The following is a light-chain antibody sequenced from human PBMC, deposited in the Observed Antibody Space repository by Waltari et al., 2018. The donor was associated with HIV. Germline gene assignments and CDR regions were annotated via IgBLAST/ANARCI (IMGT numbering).Light chain of an antibody. CDR2: GAS. Sequence: EVVLTQSPGTLSLSTGESATLSCRASPRLSSSYLAWYQQKPGQAPRLLVYGASHRATDIPDRFSGSGSGTDFALTISRVEPEDFAVYYCQQYGSSPKTFGQGTKLEIK. J-gene: IGKJ2*01. CDR1: PRLSSSY. V-gene: IGKV3-20*01. CDR3: QQYGSSPKT.